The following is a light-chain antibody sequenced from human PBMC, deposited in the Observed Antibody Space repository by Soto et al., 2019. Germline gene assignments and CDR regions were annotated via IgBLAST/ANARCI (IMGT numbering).Light chain of an antibody. V-gene: IGLV2-14*01. Sequence: QSVLTQPASVSGSPGQSITISCTGISSDVGGYNYVSWYQQHPGKAPKFMIYDVSNRPSGVSNRFSGSKSGNTASLTISGLQAEDEADYYCSSYTTSNTRQIVFGTGTKVTVL. J-gene: IGLJ1*01. CDR2: DVS. CDR3: SSYTTSNTRQIV. CDR1: SSDVGGYNY.